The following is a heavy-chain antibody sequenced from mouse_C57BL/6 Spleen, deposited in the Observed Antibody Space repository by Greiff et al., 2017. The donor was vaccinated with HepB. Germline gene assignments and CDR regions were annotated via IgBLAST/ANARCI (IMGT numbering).Heavy chain of an antibody. V-gene: IGHV1-66*01. D-gene: IGHD3-3*01. CDR2: IYPGSGNN. CDR3: ARGGGNRTYYYAMDY. Sequence: VQLQQSGPELVKPGASVKISCKASGYSFTSYYIHWVKQRPGQGLEWIGGIYPGSGNNKYNEKFKGKATLTADTSSSAAYMQLSSLTSEDSAVYYSARGGGNRTYYYAMDYWGQGTSVTVSS. J-gene: IGHJ4*01. CDR1: GYSFTSYY.